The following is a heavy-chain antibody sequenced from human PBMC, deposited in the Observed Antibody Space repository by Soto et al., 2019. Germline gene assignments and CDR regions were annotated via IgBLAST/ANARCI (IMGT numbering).Heavy chain of an antibody. J-gene: IGHJ4*02. Sequence: QIALQESGPTRVEPTQTLALTCTFSGFSLTTYGVGVGWIRQPPGKAPEWLAFIYWDDDKRYSPSLQSRLAITKDTSRNQVVLTMTHMDPVDTATYYCARRAIYSGHYWDGGYFDYWGQGTVVTISS. CDR1: GFSLTTYGVG. CDR2: IYWDDDK. D-gene: IGHD5-12*01. V-gene: IGHV2-5*02. CDR3: ARRAIYSGHYWDGGYFDY.